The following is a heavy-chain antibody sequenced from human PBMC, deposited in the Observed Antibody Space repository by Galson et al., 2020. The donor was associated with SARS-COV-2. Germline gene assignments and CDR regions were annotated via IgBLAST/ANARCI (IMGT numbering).Heavy chain of an antibody. Sequence: SETLSLTCTVSGGSINSHYWTWIRQPPGKGLELIGYIYYSGSTNYNPSLKNRVTISVDTSKTQFSLKLSSVTAADTAVYYCARATLQLRLAFDIWGQGTMVMVS. J-gene: IGHJ3*02. CDR1: GGSINSHY. CDR3: ARATLQLRLAFDI. D-gene: IGHD1-1*01. V-gene: IGHV4-59*11. CDR2: IYYSGST.